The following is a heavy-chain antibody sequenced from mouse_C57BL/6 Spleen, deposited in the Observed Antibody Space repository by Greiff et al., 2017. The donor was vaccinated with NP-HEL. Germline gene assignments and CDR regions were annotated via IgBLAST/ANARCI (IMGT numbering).Heavy chain of an antibody. D-gene: IGHD3-2*02. V-gene: IGHV5-4*03. CDR1: GFTFSSYA. CDR3: ARDSSGYMGYAMDY. CDR2: ISDGGSYT. Sequence: EVKLMESGGGLVKPGGSLKLSCAASGFTFSSYAMSWVRQTPEKRLEWVATISDGGSYTYYPDNVKGRFTISRDNAKNNLYLQMSHLKAEDTAMYYCARDSSGYMGYAMDYWGQGTSVTVSS. J-gene: IGHJ4*01.